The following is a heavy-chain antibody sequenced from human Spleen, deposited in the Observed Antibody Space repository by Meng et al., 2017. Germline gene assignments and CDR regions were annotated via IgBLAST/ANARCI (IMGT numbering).Heavy chain of an antibody. V-gene: IGHV3-21*01. CDR2: ISSSSSYI. CDR1: GFTFSSYS. CDR3: ARGHLAKYYYGSGSYYNNAFDI. J-gene: IGHJ3*02. Sequence: GESLKISCAASGFTFSSYSMNWVRQAPGKGLEWVSSISSSSSYIYYADSVKGRFTISRDNAKNSLYLQMNSLRAEDTAVYYCARGHLAKYYYGSGSYYNNAFDIWGQGTMVTVSS. D-gene: IGHD3-10*01.